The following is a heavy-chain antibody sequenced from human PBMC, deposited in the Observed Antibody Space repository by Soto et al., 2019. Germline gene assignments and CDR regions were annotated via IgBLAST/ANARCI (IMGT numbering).Heavy chain of an antibody. CDR3: ARDSVIAVAGNYYYGMDV. CDR1: GYTFTSYG. Sequence: ASVKVSCKASGYTFTSYGISWVRQAPGQGLEWMGWISAYNGNTNYAQKLQGRVTMTTDTSTSTAYMELRSLRSDDTAVYYCARDSVIAVAGNYYYGMDVWGQGTTVTVSS. D-gene: IGHD6-19*01. CDR2: ISAYNGNT. J-gene: IGHJ6*02. V-gene: IGHV1-18*01.